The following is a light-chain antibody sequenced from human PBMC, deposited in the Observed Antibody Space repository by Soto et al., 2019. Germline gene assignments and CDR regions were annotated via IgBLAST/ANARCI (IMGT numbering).Light chain of an antibody. CDR2: DAS. CDR1: QSVSNNY. J-gene: IGKJ5*01. CDR3: QQRSNWPRIT. Sequence: IVLTQSPGTLSLSTGERATHSCRASQSVSNNYLALYQQRPGQAPRLLINDASNRATGIPARFSGSGSGTDFTLTISSLVHEDVAVYYCQQRSNWPRITFGQGTRLEI. V-gene: IGKV3-11*01.